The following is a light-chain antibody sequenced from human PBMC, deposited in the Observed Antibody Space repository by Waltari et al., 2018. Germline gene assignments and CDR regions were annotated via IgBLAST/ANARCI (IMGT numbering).Light chain of an antibody. CDR2: VHSDGSH. CDR3: QTGGHGTWV. CDR1: SGHSSNV. J-gene: IGLJ3*02. V-gene: IGLV4-69*01. Sequence: QLVVTQSPSASASLGASVKLTCTLSSGHSSNVIAWLQQQPEKGPRYLMKVHSDGSHSRGDDIRDRFSGSSSGAERYLTISSLRAEDEADYYCQTGGHGTWVFGGGTKLTVL.